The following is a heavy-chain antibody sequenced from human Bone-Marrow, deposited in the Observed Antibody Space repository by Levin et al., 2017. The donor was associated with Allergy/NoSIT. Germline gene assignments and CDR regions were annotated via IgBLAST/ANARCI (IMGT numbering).Heavy chain of an antibody. J-gene: IGHJ6*02. CDR1: GFTFDNYA. CDR3: ARASRSGWTGVGRYYYGLDV. CDR2: SSDSGTSI. V-gene: IGHV3-23*01. Sequence: GGSLRLSCAASGFTFDNYAMTWVRQIPGKGLDWVASSSDSGTSIYYADSVRGRFTISGDNSKNLLYLQMNGLRAEDTAIYFCARASRSGWTGVGRYYYGLDVWGQGTTVTVSS. D-gene: IGHD6-19*01.